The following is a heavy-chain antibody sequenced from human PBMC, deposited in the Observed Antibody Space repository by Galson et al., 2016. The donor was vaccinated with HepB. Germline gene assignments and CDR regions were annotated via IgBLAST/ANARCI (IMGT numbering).Heavy chain of an antibody. J-gene: IGHJ6*02. V-gene: IGHV1-18*01. CDR3: ARARDYYFYSIGV. CDR1: GYTFTTYG. CDR2: ITTVTGNT. Sequence: SVKVSCKASGYTFTTYGISWVRQAPGQGLEWMGWITTVTGNTNYAQKFQGRVTMTTDTSTNTAYMELRSLRSDDTAVYYCARARDYYFYSIGVWGQGT.